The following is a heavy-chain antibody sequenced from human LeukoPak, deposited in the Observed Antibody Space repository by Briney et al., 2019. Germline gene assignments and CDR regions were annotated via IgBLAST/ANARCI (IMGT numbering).Heavy chain of an antibody. CDR1: GGSISTYY. CDR3: ARDSSGYYQVFDY. CDR2: IYTSGST. V-gene: IGHV4-4*08. J-gene: IGHJ4*02. Sequence: SETLSLTCTVSGGSISTYYWTWIRQPPGKGLEWIGYIYTSGSTNYNPSLKSRVTMSVDTSKNQFSLKLSSVTAADTAVYYCARDSSGYYQVFDYWGQGTLVTVSS. D-gene: IGHD3-22*01.